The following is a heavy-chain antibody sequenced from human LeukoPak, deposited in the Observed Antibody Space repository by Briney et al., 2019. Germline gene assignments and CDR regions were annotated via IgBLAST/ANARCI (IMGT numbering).Heavy chain of an antibody. CDR3: MRDRGNYVTDY. V-gene: IGHV4-39*07. CDR1: GGSISSTSDY. CDR2: IYYSGST. Sequence: SETLSLTCTVSGGSISSTSDYWGWIRQPPGKGLEWIGSIYYSGSTYYNPSLKSRVTISVDTSENQFSLRVNSVSAADTAVYYCMRDRGNYVTDYWGQGTLVTVSS. J-gene: IGHJ4*02. D-gene: IGHD1-26*01.